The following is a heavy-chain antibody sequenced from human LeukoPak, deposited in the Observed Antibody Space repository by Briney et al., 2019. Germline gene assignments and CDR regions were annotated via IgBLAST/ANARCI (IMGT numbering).Heavy chain of an antibody. CDR1: GFTFGRYW. CDR2: ITTDGSGT. D-gene: IGHD1-26*01. Sequence: GGSLRLSCADSGFTFGRYWMHWVRQAPGKGLVWVSHITTDGSGTSYADSVKGRFTISRDNAKNTLYLQMNRLRAEDTAVYYCARGAIVGANFDYWGQGTLVTVSS. J-gene: IGHJ4*02. CDR3: ARGAIVGANFDY. V-gene: IGHV3-74*01.